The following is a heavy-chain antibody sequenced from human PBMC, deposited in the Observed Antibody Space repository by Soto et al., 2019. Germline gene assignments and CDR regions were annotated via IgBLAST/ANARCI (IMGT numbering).Heavy chain of an antibody. D-gene: IGHD1-20*01. Sequence: SETLSLTCIVSGDPISNFYWSWIRQTPGKGLEWIGCVHDSGSTDYNPSLKGRVTISLQTSKSQFSLNLRFVTAADTATYYCARGTRALITSFFAYWGQGISVTVSS. J-gene: IGHJ4*02. CDR3: ARGTRALITSFFAY. V-gene: IGHV4-59*01. CDR2: VHDSGST. CDR1: GDPISNFY.